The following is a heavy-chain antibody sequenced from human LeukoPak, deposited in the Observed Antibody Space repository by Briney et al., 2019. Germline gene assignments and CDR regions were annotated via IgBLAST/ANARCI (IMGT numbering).Heavy chain of an antibody. Sequence: SETPSHTSAHSGGSISSSMASWMSQPPGKGLEWIGDIYYSGSTNYNPSLKSRVTISVDTSKNQFSLKLHYVPEIDTAMYYFAKYETWCSKHLVSDIWGQGTMVTVSS. CDR2: IYYSGST. CDR3: AKYETWCSKHLVSDI. J-gene: IGHJ3*02. V-gene: IGHV4-59*08. D-gene: IGHD2-8*01. CDR1: GGSISSSM.